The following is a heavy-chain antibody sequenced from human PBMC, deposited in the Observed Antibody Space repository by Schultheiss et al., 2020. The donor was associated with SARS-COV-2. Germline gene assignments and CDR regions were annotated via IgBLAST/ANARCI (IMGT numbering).Heavy chain of an antibody. Sequence: GGSLRLSCAASGFTFSSYGMHWVRQAPGKGLEWVSSISGSGISTYYADSVKGRFTISRDNAKNSLYLQMNSLKTEDTAVYYCTRDRRVVVVPAAIGYSSGWYAGDYWGQGTLVTVSS. CDR1: GFTFSSYG. CDR3: TRDRRVVVVPAAIGYSSGWYAGDY. V-gene: IGHV3-21*03. CDR2: ISGSGIST. J-gene: IGHJ4*02. D-gene: IGHD2-2*01.